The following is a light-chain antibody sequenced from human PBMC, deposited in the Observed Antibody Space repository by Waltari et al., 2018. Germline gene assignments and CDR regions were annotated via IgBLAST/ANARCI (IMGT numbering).Light chain of an antibody. CDR3: QQYEKWPRT. J-gene: IGKJ1*01. CDR1: QSVTTN. Sequence: EIVMTPTPATLSVSPGESATLFCRASQSVTTNLAWYVQKPGQAPRLLIYGASARATGGPARFTGGGYGTEFTLTISSLQSEDFAVYYCQQYEKWPRTFGQGTKVEIK. V-gene: IGKV3-15*01. CDR2: GAS.